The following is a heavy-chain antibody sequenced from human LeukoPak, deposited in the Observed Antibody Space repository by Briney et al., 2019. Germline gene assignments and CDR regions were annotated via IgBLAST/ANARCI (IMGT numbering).Heavy chain of an antibody. CDR1: EITFSSYV. CDR3: AKGLDIGFWSGYSIGFDH. D-gene: IGHD3-3*01. CDR2: ISGSGGTT. J-gene: IGHJ4*02. Sequence: PGGSLRLSCAASEITFSSYVMNWVRQAPGKGLEWVSAISGSGGTTYYADSVKGRFTISRDNSKNTLYLQMNNLRAEDTAIYYCAKGLDIGFWSGYSIGFDHWDQGTLVTVSS. V-gene: IGHV3-23*01.